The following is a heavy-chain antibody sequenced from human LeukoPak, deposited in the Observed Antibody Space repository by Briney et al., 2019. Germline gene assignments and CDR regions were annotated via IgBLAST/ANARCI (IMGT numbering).Heavy chain of an antibody. CDR1: GYTFTSYY. Sequence: ASVKVSCKASGYTFTSYYMHWVRQAPGQGLEWMGIINPSGGSTSYAQKFQGRVTMTRDTSTSTVYMELSSLRSEDTAVYYCARDGKRGYSRGDYFDYWGQGTLVTVSS. CDR2: INPSGGST. V-gene: IGHV1-46*01. J-gene: IGHJ4*02. D-gene: IGHD5-18*01. CDR3: ARDGKRGYSRGDYFDY.